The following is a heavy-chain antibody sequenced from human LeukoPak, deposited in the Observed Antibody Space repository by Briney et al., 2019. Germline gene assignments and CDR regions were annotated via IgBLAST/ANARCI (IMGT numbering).Heavy chain of an antibody. J-gene: IGHJ4*02. CDR2: VSYDGSYK. Sequence: PGGSLRLSRAAAGFTFSKFAMHWVRQAPGKGLEWVAVVSYDGSYKYYADSVKGRFTISRDNAKSSLYLQMNSLSAEDTAVYYCATDSWFADWGQGTLVTVSS. CDR3: ATDSWFAD. CDR1: GFTFSKFA. D-gene: IGHD3-10*01. V-gene: IGHV3-30*04.